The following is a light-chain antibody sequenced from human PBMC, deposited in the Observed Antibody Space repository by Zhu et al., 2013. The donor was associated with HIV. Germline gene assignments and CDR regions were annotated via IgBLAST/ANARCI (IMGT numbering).Light chain of an antibody. Sequence: DIQMTQSPSSVSASVGDRVTITCRASQSISSYLNWYQHKPGQAPKLLIYAASSLQSGVPSRFSGSGSGTDFTLTISSLQLEDFATYYCQQTYSAPFTFGPGTKVDIK. CDR3: QQTYSAPFT. CDR2: AAS. J-gene: IGKJ3*01. CDR1: QSISSY. V-gene: IGKV1-39*01.